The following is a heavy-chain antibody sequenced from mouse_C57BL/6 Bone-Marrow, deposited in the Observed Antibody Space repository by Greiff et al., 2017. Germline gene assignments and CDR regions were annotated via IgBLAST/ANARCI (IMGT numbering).Heavy chain of an antibody. CDR1: GYSFTGYY. V-gene: IGHV1-42*01. D-gene: IGHD3-2*02. J-gene: IGHJ3*01. CDR2: INPSTGGT. CDR3: ARSRQLRPFAY. Sequence: VQLQQSGPELVKPGASVKISCKASGYSFTGYYTNWVKQSPEKSLEWIGEINPSTGGTTYNEKFKGKATLTVDKSSSTAYMQLKSLTSEDSAVYYCARSRQLRPFAYWGQGTLVTVSA.